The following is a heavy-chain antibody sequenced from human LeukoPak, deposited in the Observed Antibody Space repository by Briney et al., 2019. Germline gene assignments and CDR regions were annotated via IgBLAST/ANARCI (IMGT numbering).Heavy chain of an antibody. CDR3: TTDDDFWSGYYMPAIDY. CDR1: GFTFSNAW. CDR2: IKSKTDGGTT. Sequence: GGSLRLSCAASGFTFSNAWMNWVRQAPGKGLEWVGRIKSKTDGGTTDYAAPVKGRFTISRDDSKNTLYLQMNSLKTEDTAVYYCTTDDDFWSGYYMPAIDYWGQGTLVTVSS. V-gene: IGHV3-15*07. D-gene: IGHD3-3*01. J-gene: IGHJ4*02.